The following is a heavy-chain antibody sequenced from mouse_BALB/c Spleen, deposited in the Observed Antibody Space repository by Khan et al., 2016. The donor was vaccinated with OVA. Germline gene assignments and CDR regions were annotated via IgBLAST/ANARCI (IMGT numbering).Heavy chain of an antibody. J-gene: IGHJ4*01. CDR2: ILPGSGST. CDR3: ARYFLYGNYGAMDY. CDR1: GYTFSSYR. D-gene: IGHD2-1*01. Sequence: QVQLQQSGAELMKPGASVKISCKATGYTFSSYRIEWVKQRPGHGLEWIGEILPGSGSTNYNEKFKGKATLTADKSSNTAYMQLSSLTSEDSAVYYCARYFLYGNYGAMDYWGQGTSGTVSS. V-gene: IGHV1-9*01.